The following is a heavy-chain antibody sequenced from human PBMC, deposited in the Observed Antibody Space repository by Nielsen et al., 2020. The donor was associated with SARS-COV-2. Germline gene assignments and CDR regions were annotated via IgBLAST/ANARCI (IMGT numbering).Heavy chain of an antibody. D-gene: IGHD6-19*01. CDR2: ISSSSSYI. V-gene: IGHV3-21*01. CDR1: GFTFSSYS. J-gene: IGHJ4*02. Sequence: GGSLRLSCAASGFTFSSYSMNWVRQAPGKGLEWVSSISSSSSYIYYADSVKGRFTISRDNAKNSLYLQMNSLRAEDTAVYYCARVGVMGSGWYEAPPAYWGQGTLVTVSS. CDR3: ARVGVMGSGWYEAPPAY.